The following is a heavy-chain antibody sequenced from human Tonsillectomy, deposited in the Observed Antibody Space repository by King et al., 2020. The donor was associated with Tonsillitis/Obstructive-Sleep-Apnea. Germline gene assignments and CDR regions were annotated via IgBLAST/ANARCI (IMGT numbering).Heavy chain of an antibody. V-gene: IGHV1-18*01. J-gene: IGHJ4*02. Sequence: QLVQSGAEVKKPGASVKVSCKASVYTFTSYGISWVRQAPGQGLEWIGWISAYNGNTNYAQKLQGRVTMTTDTSTSTAYMELRSLSSDDTAVYYCARDGDIVVVVAAGDLDYWGQGTLVTVSS. D-gene: IGHD2-15*01. CDR1: VYTFTSYG. CDR2: ISAYNGNT. CDR3: ARDGDIVVVVAAGDLDY.